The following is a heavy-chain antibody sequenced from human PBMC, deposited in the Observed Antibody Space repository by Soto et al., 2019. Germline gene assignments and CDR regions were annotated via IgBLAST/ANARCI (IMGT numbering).Heavy chain of an antibody. D-gene: IGHD3-22*01. CDR1: GFTFSNYG. CDR2: IPSSSSTI. V-gene: IGHV3-48*02. CDR3: ANDRDYDDSACMGY. Sequence: GGSLRLSCTASGFTFSNYGMNWVGQAPGNGLEWISYIPSSSSTIFYSESAKGRFTISRDNAKNSVYLQMNSLRDEDTFVYYCANDRDYDDSACMGYWGQGTLVTVSS. J-gene: IGHJ4*02.